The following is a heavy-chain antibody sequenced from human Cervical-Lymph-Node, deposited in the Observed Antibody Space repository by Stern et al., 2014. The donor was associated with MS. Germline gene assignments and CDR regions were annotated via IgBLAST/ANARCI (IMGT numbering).Heavy chain of an antibody. CDR1: RVAISSSRWY. CDR3: ARLRTTFHYGMDV. D-gene: IGHD1-14*01. CDR2: ISDSGNP. Sequence: QLQLQESGPGLVKPSETLSLTCTVSRVAISSSRWYWGWIRQPPGKGLEWIGSISDSGNPYYNPSLKGRAPISGETSKSKVPLKVTSVTAADTAVYYCARLRTTFHYGMDVWGQGTTVTVSS. J-gene: IGHJ6*02. V-gene: IGHV4-39*01.